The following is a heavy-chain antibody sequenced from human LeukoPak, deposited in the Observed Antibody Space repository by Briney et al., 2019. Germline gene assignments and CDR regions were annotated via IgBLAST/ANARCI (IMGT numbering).Heavy chain of an antibody. CDR2: ISSSSNTI. D-gene: IGHD7-27*01. V-gene: IGHV3-48*01. CDR3: ARDNWGSGRTNAGFDY. J-gene: IGHJ4*02. CDR1: GFTFSTYN. Sequence: PGGSLRLSCAASGFTFSTYNMNWVRQAPGKGLEWVSYISSSSNTIYYADSVKGRFTISRDNAKNSLCLQMNSLRAEDTAVYYCARDNWGSGRTNAGFDYWGQGILVTVSS.